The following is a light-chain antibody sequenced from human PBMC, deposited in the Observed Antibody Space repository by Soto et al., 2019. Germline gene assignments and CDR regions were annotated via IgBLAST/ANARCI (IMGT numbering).Light chain of an antibody. CDR3: QRYISAPFP. V-gene: IGKV1-27*01. CDR1: QGISNY. Sequence: DIQMTQSPSSLSASVGYRVTITCRATQGISNYLAWYQQKPGKVPKLLIYAASTLQSGVPSRFRGSGSGTDFTLTISSLQPEDVATYYCQRYISAPFPFGPGPNVHIK. J-gene: IGKJ3*01. CDR2: AAS.